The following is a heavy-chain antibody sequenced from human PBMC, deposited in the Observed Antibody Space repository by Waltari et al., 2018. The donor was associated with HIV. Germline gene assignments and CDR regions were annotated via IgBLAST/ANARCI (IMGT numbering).Heavy chain of an antibody. V-gene: IGHV3-30*03. CDR3: ARNSPAFGRGTPEELDY. CDR2: VSFNEKDI. D-gene: IGHD3-3*02. CDR1: GFSFGRCD. J-gene: IGHJ4*02. Sequence: QGQLLESGGRTVRAGESLKLSCFGSGFSFGRCDIHWVRRNQTNQLEWVAGVSFNEKDIVVADSVKGRFTISRDNSKNTLYLQIYSLRAEDTGVYYCARNSPAFGRGTPEELDYWGQGTPVTVSS.